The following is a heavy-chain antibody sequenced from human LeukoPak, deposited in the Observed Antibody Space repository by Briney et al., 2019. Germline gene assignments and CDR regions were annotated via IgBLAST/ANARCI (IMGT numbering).Heavy chain of an antibody. CDR2: MNPDTGNT. V-gene: IGHV1-8*01. CDR3: ARLSDTPAYYYSSGYYHIRY. Sequence: ASVKVSCKASGYTFSAYDINWVRQGAGQGLEWIGWMNPDTGNTGCAQKFHGRVTMTRDTSKSTAYMELNSLRSEDTAVYYCARLSDTPAYYYSSGYYHIRYWGQGTLLTVSS. CDR1: GYTFSAYD. J-gene: IGHJ4*02. D-gene: IGHD3-22*01.